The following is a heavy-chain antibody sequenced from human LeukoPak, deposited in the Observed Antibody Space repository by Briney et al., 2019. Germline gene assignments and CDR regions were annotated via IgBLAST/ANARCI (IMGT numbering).Heavy chain of an antibody. CDR3: AKDGDDYDRNYWYFDL. J-gene: IGHJ2*01. Sequence: PGGSLRLSCAASGFTFSDYYMSWIRQAPGKGLEWVSYISSSGSTIYYADSVKGRFTISRDNAKNSLYLQMNSLRAEDTALYYCAKDGDDYDRNYWYFDLWGRGTLVTVSS. CDR2: ISSSGSTI. CDR1: GFTFSDYY. D-gene: IGHD5-24*01. V-gene: IGHV3-11*01.